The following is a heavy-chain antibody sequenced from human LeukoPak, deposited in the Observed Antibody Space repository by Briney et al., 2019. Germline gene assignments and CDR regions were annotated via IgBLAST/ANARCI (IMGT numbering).Heavy chain of an antibody. V-gene: IGHV3-23*01. CDR3: AKGPGSNSGYYYVFHS. D-gene: IGHD3-22*01. Sequence: PGGSLRLSCEVSGFPFSSHAMSWVRQAPGKGLEWVSAISGSGGSTYYADSVKGRFTISRDNSKNTLFLQTNNLRVEDTAVYYCAKGPGSNSGYYYVFHSWGQGTLVTVSS. CDR2: ISGSGGST. J-gene: IGHJ4*02. CDR1: GFPFSSHA.